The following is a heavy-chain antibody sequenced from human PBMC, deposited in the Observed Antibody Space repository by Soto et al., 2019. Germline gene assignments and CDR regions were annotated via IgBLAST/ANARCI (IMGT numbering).Heavy chain of an antibody. CDR2: IYSGGST. CDR3: AREDGYRGGDAFDI. D-gene: IGHD5-12*01. CDR1: GFTVSSNY. J-gene: IGHJ3*02. V-gene: IGHV3-66*01. Sequence: EVQLVESGGGLVQTGGSLRLSCAASGFTVSSNYMSWVRQAPGKGLEWVSVIYSGGSTYYADSVKGRFTISRDNSKHTLHLQLNGLKAEDTAVYYCAREDGYRGGDAFDIWGQGTMVTVSS.